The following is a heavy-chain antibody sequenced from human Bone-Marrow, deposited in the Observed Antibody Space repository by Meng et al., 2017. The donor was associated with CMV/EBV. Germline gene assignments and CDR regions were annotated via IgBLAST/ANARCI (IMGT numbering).Heavy chain of an antibody. V-gene: IGHV1-69*05. J-gene: IGHJ4*02. CDR3: AREGQYYYDSSGSFDY. Sequence: SVKVSCKASGYTFTGYYMHWVRQAPGQGLEWMGGIIPIFGTANYAQKFQGRVTITTDESTSTAYMELSSLRSEDTAVYYCAREGQYYYDSSGSFDYWGQGTLVTVSS. D-gene: IGHD3-22*01. CDR2: IIPIFGTA. CDR1: GYTFTGYY.